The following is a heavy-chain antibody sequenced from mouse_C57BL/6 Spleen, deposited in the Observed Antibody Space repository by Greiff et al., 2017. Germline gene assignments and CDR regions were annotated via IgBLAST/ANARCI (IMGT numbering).Heavy chain of an antibody. V-gene: IGHV1-54*01. D-gene: IGHD2-4*01. J-gene: IGHJ2*01. CDR1: GYAFTNYL. CDR3: AREGYDDDFDY. CDR2: INPGSGGT. Sequence: QVQLQQSGAELVRPGTSVKVSCTASGYAFTNYLIEWVKQRPGQGLEWIGVINPGSGGTNYNEKFKGKATLTADKSSSIAYMQLSSLTSEDSAVYFCAREGYDDDFDYWGQGTTLTVSS.